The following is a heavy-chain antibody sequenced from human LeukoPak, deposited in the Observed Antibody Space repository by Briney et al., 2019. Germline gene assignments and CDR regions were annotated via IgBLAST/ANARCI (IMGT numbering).Heavy chain of an antibody. CDR3: ARGMYCGGDCWDY. CDR2: ISGYNGNT. Sequence: ASVKVSCKASGYTFTTYNINWVRQAPGQGLEWMGWISGYNGNTNYAQKLQGRVTMTTDTSTSTAYMELRSLRSGDTAVYYCARGMYCGGDCWDYWGQGTLVTVSS. CDR1: GYTFTTYN. D-gene: IGHD2-21*02. V-gene: IGHV1-18*01. J-gene: IGHJ4*02.